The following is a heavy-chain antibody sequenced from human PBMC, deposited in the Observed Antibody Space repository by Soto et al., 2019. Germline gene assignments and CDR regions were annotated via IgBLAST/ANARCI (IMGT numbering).Heavy chain of an antibody. D-gene: IGHD6-25*01. Sequence: EVQLVESGGGLVQPGGSLRLSCAASGFTFSSYDMHWVRQATGKGLEWVSAIGTAGDTYYPGSVKGRFTIARENAKNSLYLQMNSLRAEDTAVYYCARDRRSGHYNWFDPWGQGTLVTVSS. CDR1: GFTFSSYD. V-gene: IGHV3-13*01. CDR2: IGTAGDT. J-gene: IGHJ5*02. CDR3: ARDRRSGHYNWFDP.